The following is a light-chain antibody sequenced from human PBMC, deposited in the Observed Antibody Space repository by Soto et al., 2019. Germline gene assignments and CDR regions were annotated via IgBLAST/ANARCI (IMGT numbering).Light chain of an antibody. Sequence: EIVMTQSPDTLSVSPGERATPSCRASQSVSSNFAWYQQKSGQAPRLLIYAASTRATGIPARFSGSGSGTEFTLTISSLQSEDFAVYYCQQYNNWPLTFGGGTRVEIK. CDR1: QSVSSN. CDR2: AAS. V-gene: IGKV3-15*01. J-gene: IGKJ4*01. CDR3: QQYNNWPLT.